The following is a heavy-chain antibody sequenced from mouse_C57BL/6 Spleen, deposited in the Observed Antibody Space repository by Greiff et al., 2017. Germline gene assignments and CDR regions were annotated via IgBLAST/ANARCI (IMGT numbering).Heavy chain of an antibody. V-gene: IGHV1-4*01. CDR1: GYTFTSYT. J-gene: IGHJ4*01. CDR2: INPSSGYT. Sequence: VQLQQSGAELARPGASVKMSCKASGYTFTSYTMHWVKQRPGQGLEWIGYINPSSGYTKYNQKFKDKATLTADKSSSTAYMQPSSLTSEDAAVYYCARRPSDYAMDYWGQGTSVTVSS. D-gene: IGHD3-1*01. CDR3: ARRPSDYAMDY.